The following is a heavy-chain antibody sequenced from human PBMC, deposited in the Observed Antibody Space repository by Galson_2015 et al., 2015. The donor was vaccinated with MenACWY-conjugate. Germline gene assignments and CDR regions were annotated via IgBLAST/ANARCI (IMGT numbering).Heavy chain of an antibody. CDR2: IYSGGST. D-gene: IGHD6-19*01. CDR3: ARDRYSSGPAEY. J-gene: IGHJ4*02. CDR1: GFTVSSNY. Sequence: SLRLSCAASGFTVSSNYMSWVRQAPGKGLEWVSVIYSGGSTYYADSVKGRFTISRDNSKNTLYLQMNSLRAEDTAVYYCARDRYSSGPAEYWGQGTLVTVSS. V-gene: IGHV3-66*01.